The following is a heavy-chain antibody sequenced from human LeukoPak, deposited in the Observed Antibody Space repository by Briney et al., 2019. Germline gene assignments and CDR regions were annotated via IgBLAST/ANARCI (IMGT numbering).Heavy chain of an antibody. CDR1: GGSISSYY. CDR2: IYYSGST. D-gene: IGHD5-18*01. CDR3: ARGTWIQLWSPFDY. V-gene: IGHV4-59*01. Sequence: PSETLSLTCTVSGGSISSYYWSWIRQPPGKGLEWIGYIYYSGSTNYNPSLKSRVTISVDTSKNQFSLKLSSVTAADTAVYYCARGTWIQLWSPFDYWGQGILVTVSS. J-gene: IGHJ4*02.